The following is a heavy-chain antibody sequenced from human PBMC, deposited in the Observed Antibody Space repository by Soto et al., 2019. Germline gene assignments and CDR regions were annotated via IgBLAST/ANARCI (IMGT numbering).Heavy chain of an antibody. J-gene: IGHJ4*01. CDR3: ATDAGKTYYDTSGYYYASFDY. CDR1: GYTLTELS. CDR2: FDPEDGET. Sequence: GASVKVSCKVSGYTLTELSMHWVRQAPGKGLEWMGGFDPEDGETIYAQKFQGRVTMTEDTSTDTAYMELSSLRSEDTAVYYCATDAGKTYYDTSGYYYASFDYWGHVTLVTVSS. D-gene: IGHD3-22*01. V-gene: IGHV1-24*01.